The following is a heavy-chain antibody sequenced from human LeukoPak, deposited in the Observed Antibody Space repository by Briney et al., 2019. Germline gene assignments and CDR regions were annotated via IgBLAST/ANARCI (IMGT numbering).Heavy chain of an antibody. D-gene: IGHD6-19*01. CDR2: INHSGST. CDR1: GGSFSGYY. CDR3: ARDLTNSYSSGWYWSDP. Sequence: PSETLSLTCAVYGGSFSGYYWSWIRQPPGKGLEWIGEINHSGSTYYNPSLKSRVTISIDTSKNQFSLKLSSVTAADTAVYYCARDLTNSYSSGWYWSDPWGQGTLVTVSS. V-gene: IGHV4-34*09. J-gene: IGHJ5*02.